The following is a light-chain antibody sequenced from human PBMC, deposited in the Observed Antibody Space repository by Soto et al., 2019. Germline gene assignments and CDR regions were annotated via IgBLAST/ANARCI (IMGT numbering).Light chain of an antibody. V-gene: IGKV1-39*01. CDR2: AAS. CDR1: QSVSSD. CDR3: QHIHSIPIT. Sequence: DIQITQSPSSLSASVGDRVTITCRASQSVSSDLNWYQQKAGKAPKLLIYAASSLQSGVPSRFSGSGSGTHFILTISSLQPEDFATYYCQHIHSIPITFGQGTRLEI. J-gene: IGKJ5*01.